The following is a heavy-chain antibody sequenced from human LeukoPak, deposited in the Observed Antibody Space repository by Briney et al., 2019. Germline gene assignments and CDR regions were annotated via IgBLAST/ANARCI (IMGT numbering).Heavy chain of an antibody. Sequence: SEALSLTCAVYGGSFSGYYWSWIRQPPGKGLEWIGEINHSGSTNYNPSLKSRVTISVDTSKNQFSLKLSSVTAADTAVYYCARVVAVAGRNLYYFDYWGQGTLVTVSS. CDR1: GGSFSGYY. D-gene: IGHD6-19*01. CDR3: ARVVAVAGRNLYYFDY. V-gene: IGHV4-34*01. J-gene: IGHJ4*02. CDR2: INHSGST.